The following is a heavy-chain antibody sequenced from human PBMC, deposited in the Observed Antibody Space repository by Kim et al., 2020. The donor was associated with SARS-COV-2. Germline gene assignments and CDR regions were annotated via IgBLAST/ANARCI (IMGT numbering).Heavy chain of an antibody. D-gene: IGHD3-22*01. J-gene: IGHJ4*02. Sequence: ASVKVSCKASGYTFTGYYMHWVRQAPGQGLEWMGWINPNSGGTNYPQKFQGRVTMTRDTSISTAYMELSRLRSDDTAVYYCARDWGGYDSRDSGLYWGQGTLVTVSS. CDR1: GYTFTGYY. CDR2: INPNSGGT. CDR3: ARDWGGYDSRDSGLY. V-gene: IGHV1-2*02.